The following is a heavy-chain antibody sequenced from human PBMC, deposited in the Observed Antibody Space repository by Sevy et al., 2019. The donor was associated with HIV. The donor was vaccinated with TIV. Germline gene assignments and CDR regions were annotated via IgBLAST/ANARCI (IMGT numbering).Heavy chain of an antibody. V-gene: IGHV3-30-3*01. D-gene: IGHD2-8*01. Sequence: GGSLRLSCAVSGFSFSHYAFHWVRQAPGKGLEWVSLISYDVTYKYYADSVKGRFTISRDNSKNTLYLQMNSLRGNDPAVYYCARVAVSYCTNDCYHRFDYWGPGALVTVSS. CDR2: ISYDVTYK. J-gene: IGHJ4*02. CDR3: ARVAVSYCTNDCYHRFDY. CDR1: GFSFSHYA.